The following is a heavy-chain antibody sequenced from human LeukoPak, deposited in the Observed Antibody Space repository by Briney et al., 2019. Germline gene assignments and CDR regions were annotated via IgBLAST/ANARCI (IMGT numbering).Heavy chain of an antibody. J-gene: IGHJ4*02. CDR2: IYPGDSDT. Sequence: GESLKISCKGSGYIFTSYWIGWLRQMPGKGLEWMGIIYPGDSDTRYSRSFQGRVTISADKSISTAYLQWSSLKASDTAMYYCARHEGQLVVDYWGQGTLVTVSS. CDR1: GYIFTSYW. D-gene: IGHD6-6*01. V-gene: IGHV5-51*01. CDR3: ARHEGQLVVDY.